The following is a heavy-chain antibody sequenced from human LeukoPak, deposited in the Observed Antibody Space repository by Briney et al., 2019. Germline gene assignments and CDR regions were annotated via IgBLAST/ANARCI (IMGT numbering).Heavy chain of an antibody. CDR3: VKDDKSGSYLDY. J-gene: IGHJ4*02. CDR2: IWYDGSNK. CDR1: GFTFSSYG. Sequence: GGSLRPSCAASGFTFSSYGMHWVRQAPGKGLEWVAVIWYDGSNKYYADSVKGRFTISRDNSKNTLYLQMNSLRAEDTAVYYCVKDDKSGSYLDYWGQGALVTVSS. D-gene: IGHD1-26*01. V-gene: IGHV3-33*06.